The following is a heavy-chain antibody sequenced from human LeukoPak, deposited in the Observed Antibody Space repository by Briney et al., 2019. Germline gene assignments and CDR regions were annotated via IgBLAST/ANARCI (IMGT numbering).Heavy chain of an antibody. D-gene: IGHD2-2*01. CDR2: ISGSGGST. V-gene: IGHV3-23*01. CDR1: GFTFSSYA. Sequence: GGSLRLSCAASGFTFSSYAMSWVRQAPGKGLEWVSAISGSGGSTYYADSVKGRFTISRDNSKNTLYLQMNSLRAEDTAVYYCAKDSHCSSTSCYGHNWFDPWGQGTLVTVSS. CDR3: AKDSHCSSTSCYGHNWFDP. J-gene: IGHJ5*02.